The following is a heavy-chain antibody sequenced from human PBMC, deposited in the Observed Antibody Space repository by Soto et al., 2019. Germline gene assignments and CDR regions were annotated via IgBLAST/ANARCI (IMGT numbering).Heavy chain of an antibody. V-gene: IGHV3-23*01. CDR2: ISGSGGST. Sequence: GGSLRLSCAASGFTFSSYAMSWVRQAPGKGLEWVSAISGSGGSTYYADSVKGRFTISRDNSKNTLYLQMNSLRAEDTAVYYCVKDRITMVRGVYPLDFWGQGTLVTVSS. CDR1: GFTFSSYA. J-gene: IGHJ4*02. D-gene: IGHD3-10*01. CDR3: VKDRITMVRGVYPLDF.